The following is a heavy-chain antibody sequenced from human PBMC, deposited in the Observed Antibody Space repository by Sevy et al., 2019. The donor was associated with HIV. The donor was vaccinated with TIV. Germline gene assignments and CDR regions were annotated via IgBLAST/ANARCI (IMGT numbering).Heavy chain of an antibody. CDR3: AGPRFISVSADAFDI. CDR1: EVSISNFY. V-gene: IGHV4-4*07. D-gene: IGHD6-19*01. CDR2: IYATGST. Sequence: SETLSLTCTVSEVSISNFYCNWIRQPAGKGLEWIGRIYATGSTNYNPSLKSRVSMSVDTSKNEFSLKLNSVTAADTAVYYCAGPRFISVSADAFDIWGQGTMVTVSS. J-gene: IGHJ3*02.